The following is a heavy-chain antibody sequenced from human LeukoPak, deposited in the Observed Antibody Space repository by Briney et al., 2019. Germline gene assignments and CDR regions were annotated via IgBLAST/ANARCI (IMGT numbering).Heavy chain of an antibody. V-gene: IGHV4-4*07. D-gene: IGHD5-12*01. Sequence: AETLSLTCSVSVGSISSYCWSGMRQPAGKGREGIGRIYTSGSTNYNPSLKSRVTMSVDTSKNQFSLKLSSVTAAEPAVYYCARDLNWYSGYLFDYWGQGTPVTVSS. CDR3: ARDLNWYSGYLFDY. CDR2: IYTSGST. J-gene: IGHJ4*02. CDR1: VGSISSYC.